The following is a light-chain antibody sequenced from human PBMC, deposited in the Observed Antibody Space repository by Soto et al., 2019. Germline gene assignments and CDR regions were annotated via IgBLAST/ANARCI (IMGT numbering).Light chain of an antibody. CDR2: AAS. V-gene: IGKV1-39*01. J-gene: IGKJ2*01. CDR3: QQSYSTSYT. CDR1: QSISSY. Sequence: DIQMTQSPSSLSASVGDRVTITCRASQSISSYLNWYQQKPGKAPKLLIYAASSLQSGVPSRFSGSGSGTXXXXXXXXXXXXDFATYYCQQSYSTSYTFGQGTKLEIK.